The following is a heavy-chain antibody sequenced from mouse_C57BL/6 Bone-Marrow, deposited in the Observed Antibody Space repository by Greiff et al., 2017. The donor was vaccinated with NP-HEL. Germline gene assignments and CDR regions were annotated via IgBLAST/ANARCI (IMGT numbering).Heavy chain of an antibody. Sequence: EVQLQQSGAELVRPGASVKLSCTASGFNIKDYYMHWVKQRPEQGLEWIGRIDPEDGDTEYAPKFQGKATMTADTSFNTAYLQLSSLTSEDTAVYYCTTPFYYDDFMDYWGQGTSVTVSS. J-gene: IGHJ4*01. CDR1: GFNIKDYY. CDR3: TTPFYYDDFMDY. D-gene: IGHD2-4*01. CDR2: IDPEDGDT. V-gene: IGHV14-1*01.